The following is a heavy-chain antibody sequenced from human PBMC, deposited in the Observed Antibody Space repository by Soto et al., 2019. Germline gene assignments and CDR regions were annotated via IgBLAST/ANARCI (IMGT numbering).Heavy chain of an antibody. CDR3: ARHEYSSSSWRALDY. V-gene: IGHV4-39*01. J-gene: IGHJ4*02. Sequence: PSETLSLTCTVSGGSITSTTHYWGWIRQPPGKGLEWIGSIYYSGTAYYNPSLKSRITISVDTSKSQFSLKLSSVTAADTAVYYCARHEYSSSSWRALDYWGQGTLVTVSS. D-gene: IGHD6-6*01. CDR1: GGSITSTTHY. CDR2: IYYSGTA.